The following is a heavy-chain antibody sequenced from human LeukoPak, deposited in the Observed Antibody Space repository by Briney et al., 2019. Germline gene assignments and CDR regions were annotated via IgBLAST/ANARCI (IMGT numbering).Heavy chain of an antibody. CDR3: ATGVPAALIYFDY. CDR1: GYSISSGFY. Sequence: SETLSLTCTVSGYSISSGFYWGWIRQPPGKGLEWIGSIYHSGGTYYNPSLKSRVTISVDTSKNQFSLKLSSVTAADTAVYYCATGVPAALIYFDYWGQGTLVTVSS. J-gene: IGHJ4*02. CDR2: IYHSGGT. V-gene: IGHV4-38-2*02. D-gene: IGHD2-2*01.